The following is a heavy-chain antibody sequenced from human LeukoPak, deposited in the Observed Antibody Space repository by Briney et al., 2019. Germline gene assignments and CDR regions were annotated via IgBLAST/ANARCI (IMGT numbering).Heavy chain of an antibody. CDR3: ALRQVGSRRSSQFDY. D-gene: IGHD1-26*01. CDR2: INPNSGGT. Sequence: GASVKVSCKASGYTLTGYYMHWVRQAPGQGLEWMGWINPNSGGTNYAQKFQGRVTMTRDTSISTAYMELSRLRSDDTAVYYCALRQVGSRRSSQFDYWGQGTLVTVSS. J-gene: IGHJ4*02. V-gene: IGHV1-2*02. CDR1: GYTLTGYY.